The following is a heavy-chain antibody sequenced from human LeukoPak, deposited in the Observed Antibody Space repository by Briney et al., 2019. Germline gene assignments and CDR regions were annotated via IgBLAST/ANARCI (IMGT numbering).Heavy chain of an antibody. Sequence: GGSLRLSCAASGFTFSSYEMNWVRQAPGKGLEWVSYISSSGSTIYYADSVKGRFTISRDNAKNSLYLQMNSLRAEDTAVYYCIVLAVTATLGFDYWGQGILVTVSS. CDR1: GFTFSSYE. CDR3: IVLAVTATLGFDY. V-gene: IGHV3-48*03. D-gene: IGHD6-19*01. J-gene: IGHJ4*02. CDR2: ISSSGSTI.